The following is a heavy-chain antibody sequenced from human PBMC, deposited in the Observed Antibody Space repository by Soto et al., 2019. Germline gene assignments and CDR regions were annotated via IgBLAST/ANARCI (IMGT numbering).Heavy chain of an antibody. CDR2: ISSSTSHT. J-gene: IGHJ4*02. D-gene: IGHD6-25*01. Sequence: QVKLVASGGGLVKHGGSMRLSCAVSGFTFSDYYMTWIRQAPGTGLEWVSYISSSTSHTNYADSVKGRFTVSRDNAKNSLVLQMNSLRAEDTAVYYCARGRGAAADYFDFWGQGTLVTFSS. CDR1: GFTFSDYY. V-gene: IGHV3-11*05. CDR3: ARGRGAAADYFDF.